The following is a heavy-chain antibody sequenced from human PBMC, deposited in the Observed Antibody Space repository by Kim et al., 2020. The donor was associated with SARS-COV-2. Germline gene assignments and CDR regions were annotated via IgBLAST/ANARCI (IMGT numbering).Heavy chain of an antibody. CDR3: VKDPRRDGY. Sequence: GSTYYADSVKGRFTISRDNSKNTLYLQMSSLRAEDTAVYYCVKDPRRDGYWGQGTLVTVSS. V-gene: IGHV3-64D*09. CDR2: GST. J-gene: IGHJ4*02.